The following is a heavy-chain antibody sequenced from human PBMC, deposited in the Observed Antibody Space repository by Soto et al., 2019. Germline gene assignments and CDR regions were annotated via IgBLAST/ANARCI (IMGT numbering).Heavy chain of an antibody. CDR3: AAPIAAADAFDI. CDR2: IIPIRGIA. V-gene: IGHV1-69*02. CDR1: GGTFSSYT. D-gene: IGHD6-13*01. Sequence: GASVKVSCKASGGTFSSYTISWVRQAPGQGLEWMGRIIPIRGIANYAQKFQGRVTITADKSTSTAYMELSSLRSEDTAVYYCAAPIAAADAFDIWGQGTMVTVSS. J-gene: IGHJ3*02.